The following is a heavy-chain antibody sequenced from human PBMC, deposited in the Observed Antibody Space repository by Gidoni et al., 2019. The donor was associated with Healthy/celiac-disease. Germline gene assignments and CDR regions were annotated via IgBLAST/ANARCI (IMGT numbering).Heavy chain of an antibody. Sequence: QVQLVESGGGVVQPGRSLRLSCAASGFTFSSYGMHWVRHAPGKGLGWGAVISYEGSNKYYADSVTGRFPIPRDNSRNTLYLQRTSRRAKDPSVYYGAKGPGPGYCSGGSCYSGGGWFDPWGQGTLVPVSS. CDR3: AKGPGPGYCSGGSCYSGGGWFDP. J-gene: IGHJ5*02. CDR2: ISYEGSNK. CDR1: GFTFSSYG. V-gene: IGHV3-30*18. D-gene: IGHD2-15*01.